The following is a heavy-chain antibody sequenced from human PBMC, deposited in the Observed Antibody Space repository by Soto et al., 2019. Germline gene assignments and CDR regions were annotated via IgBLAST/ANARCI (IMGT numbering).Heavy chain of an antibody. CDR3: ARGRVGGYPIVVVAATNYYFDY. CDR2: INHSGST. CDR1: GGSFSGYY. D-gene: IGHD2-15*01. V-gene: IGHV4-34*01. J-gene: IGHJ4*02. Sequence: SETLSLTCAVYGGSFSGYYWSWIRQPPGKGLEWIGEINHSGSTNYNPSLKSRVTISVDTSKNQFSLKLSSVTAADTAVYYCARGRVGGYPIVVVAATNYYFDYWGQGTLVTVSS.